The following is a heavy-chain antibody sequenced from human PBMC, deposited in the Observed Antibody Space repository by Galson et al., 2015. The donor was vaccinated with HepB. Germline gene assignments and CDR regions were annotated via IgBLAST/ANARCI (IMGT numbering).Heavy chain of an antibody. D-gene: IGHD4-17*01. CDR3: AKVSSPYGERGGFDY. CDR2: ISWNSGSI. V-gene: IGHV3-9*01. CDR1: GFTFDDYA. J-gene: IGHJ4*02. Sequence: SLRLSCAASGFTFDDYAMHWVRQAPGKGLEWVSGISWNSGSIGYADSVKGRFTISRDNAKNSLYLQMNSLRAEDTALYYCAKVSSPYGERGGFDYWGQGTLVTVSS.